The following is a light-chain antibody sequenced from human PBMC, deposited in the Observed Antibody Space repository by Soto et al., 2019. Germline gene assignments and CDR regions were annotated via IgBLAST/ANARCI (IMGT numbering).Light chain of an antibody. V-gene: IGKV1-39*01. J-gene: IGKJ1*01. CDR3: QQSYSTPPT. CDR1: QTIGSW. CDR2: DAS. Sequence: DVQMTQSPSTLSASVGDTVTVTCRASQTIGSWLAWYQQKPGRAPKLLIFDASSLQSGVPSRFSGSGSGTDFTLTISSLQPEDFATYYCQQSYSTPPTFGQGTKVDIK.